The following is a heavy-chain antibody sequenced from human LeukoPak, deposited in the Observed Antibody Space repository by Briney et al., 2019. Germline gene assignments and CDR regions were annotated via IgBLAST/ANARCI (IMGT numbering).Heavy chain of an antibody. CDR3: AKHVLLWFGELSYFDY. V-gene: IGHV3-23*01. CDR1: GFTFSSYS. Sequence: GGSLRLSCAASGFTFSSYSMNWVRQAPGKGLEWVSAISGSGGSTHYADSVKGRFTISRDNSKNTLYLQMNSLRAEDTAVYYCAKHVLLWFGELSYFDYWGQGTLVTVSS. J-gene: IGHJ4*02. CDR2: ISGSGGST. D-gene: IGHD3-10*01.